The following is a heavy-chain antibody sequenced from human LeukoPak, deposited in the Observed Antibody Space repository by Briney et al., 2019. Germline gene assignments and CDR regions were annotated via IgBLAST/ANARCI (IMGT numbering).Heavy chain of an antibody. CDR1: GGSISSYC. J-gene: IGHJ3*02. D-gene: IGHD3-9*01. Sequence: AETLSLTCTASGGSISSYCRRWIRQPAGKGLEWVGRIYTSGGTKYNPCLKSRVTMSVDTSKNQFSLKLSSVTAADTAVYYCARGGWYDILTGYYRDAFDIWGQGTMVTVSS. CDR2: IYTSGGT. V-gene: IGHV4-4*07. CDR3: ARGGWYDILTGYYRDAFDI.